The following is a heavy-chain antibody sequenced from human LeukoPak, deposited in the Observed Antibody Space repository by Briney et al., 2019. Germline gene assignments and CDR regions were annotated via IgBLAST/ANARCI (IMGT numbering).Heavy chain of an antibody. CDR1: GFTFTSYA. D-gene: IGHD2-15*01. V-gene: IGHV3-23*01. Sequence: GGSLRLSCEASGFTFTSYAMHWVRQAPGKGLEWVSSITSSGDGPFYTDVLSGRFTISRDNGKKVVFLQMKNVRRGDSALYYCAKGTDTSGRQNFDIWGQGTLVTVSS. CDR3: AKGTDTSGRQNFDI. J-gene: IGHJ4*02. CDR2: ITSSGDGP.